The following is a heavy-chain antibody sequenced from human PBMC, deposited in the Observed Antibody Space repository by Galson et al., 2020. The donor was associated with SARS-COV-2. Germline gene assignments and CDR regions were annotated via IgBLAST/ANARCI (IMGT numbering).Heavy chain of an antibody. D-gene: IGHD3-22*01. CDR3: ARDKRRYDSSGSFDY. CDR2: IWYHGSNK. V-gene: IGHV3-33*01. Sequence: GGSLRLSCAASGFTFSSYAMHWVRQAPGKGLEWVAVIWYHGSNKYYADSVKGRFTISRDNSKSTLYLQMNSLRAEDTAVYYCARDKRRYDSSGSFDYWGQGTLVTVSS. J-gene: IGHJ4*02. CDR1: GFTFSSYA.